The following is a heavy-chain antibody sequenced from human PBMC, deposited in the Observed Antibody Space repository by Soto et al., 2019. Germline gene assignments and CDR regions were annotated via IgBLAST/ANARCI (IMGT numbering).Heavy chain of an antibody. Sequence: QVTVKESGPVLVRPPETLTLTCSVSGLSLTNTSVGVGWIRQTPGKALEWLAHISSDDAKAYNTSLENRLTISEDTSNNVVVLRTTNLAPVDTATYFCALSHTLFHESYWSDPGGPGILVTVSS. CDR3: ALSHTLFHESYWSDP. CDR1: GLSLTNTSVG. CDR2: ISSDDAK. V-gene: IGHV2-26*01. J-gene: IGHJ5*02.